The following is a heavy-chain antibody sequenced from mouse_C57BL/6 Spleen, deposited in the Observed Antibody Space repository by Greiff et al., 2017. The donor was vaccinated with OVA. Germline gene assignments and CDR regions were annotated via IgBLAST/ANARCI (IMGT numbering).Heavy chain of an antibody. CDR2: IDPSDSET. CDR3: ASEGGKGYFDV. D-gene: IGHD1-3*01. CDR1: GYTFTSYW. V-gene: IGHV1-52*01. Sequence: QVQLQQSGAELVRPGSSVKLSCKASGYTFTSYWLHWVKQRPIQGLEWIGNIDPSDSETHYNQKFKDKATLTLDNSSSTAYMQLSSLTSEGSAVDYCASEGGKGYFDVWGTGTTVTVSS. J-gene: IGHJ1*03.